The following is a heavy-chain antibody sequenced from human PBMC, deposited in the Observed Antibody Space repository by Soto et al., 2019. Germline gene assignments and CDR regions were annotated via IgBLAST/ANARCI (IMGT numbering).Heavy chain of an antibody. CDR3: ARYGYNYGGGYFDY. Sequence: EVQLVESGGGLVQPGGSLRLSCAASGVTVSSNYMSWVRQAPGKGLEWVSVIYSGGSTYYADSVKGRFTISRDNSKNTLHLQMNSLRAEDTAVYYCARYGYNYGGGYFDYWGQGTMVTVSS. V-gene: IGHV3-66*01. J-gene: IGHJ4*02. CDR1: GVTVSSNY. CDR2: IYSGGST. D-gene: IGHD5-18*01.